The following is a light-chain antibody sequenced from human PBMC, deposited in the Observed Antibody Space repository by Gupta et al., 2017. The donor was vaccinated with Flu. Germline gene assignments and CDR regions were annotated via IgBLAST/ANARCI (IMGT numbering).Light chain of an antibody. CDR3: VLYMGSWV. V-gene: IGLV8-61*01. CDR1: SGSVSTSYY. Sequence: QTVVTQEPSFSVSPGGTVTLTCGLSSGSVSTSYYPSWYQQTPGQAPRTLIYSTNTRSSGVPDRFSGSIRGNKAALTITGAQADDESDYYCVLYMGSWVFGGGTKLTVL. J-gene: IGLJ3*02. CDR2: STN.